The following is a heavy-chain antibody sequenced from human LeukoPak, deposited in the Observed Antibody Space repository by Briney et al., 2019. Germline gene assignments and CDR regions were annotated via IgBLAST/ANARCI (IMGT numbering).Heavy chain of an antibody. V-gene: IGHV4-4*09. CDR2: IYTSGST. CDR3: ARHEIGYYDFWSGYSKQYNWFDP. J-gene: IGHJ5*02. CDR1: GGSISSYY. Sequence: SETLSLTCTVSGGSISSYYWSWIRQPPGKGLEWIGYIYTSGSTNYNPSLKSRVTISVDTSKNQFSLKLSSVTAADTAVYYCARHEIGYYDFWSGYSKQYNWFDPWGQRTLVTASS. D-gene: IGHD3-3*01.